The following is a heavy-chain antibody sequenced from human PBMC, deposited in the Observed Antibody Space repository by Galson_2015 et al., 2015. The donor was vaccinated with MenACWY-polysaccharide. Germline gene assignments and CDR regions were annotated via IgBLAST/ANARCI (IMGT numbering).Heavy chain of an antibody. CDR1: GYSISSGYY. CDR2: IYHSGST. D-gene: IGHD1-26*01. CDR3: VRVEKYSGSYSILH. Sequence: LSLTCAVSGYSISSGYYWGWIRQPPGKGLEWIGSIYHSGSTYYNPSLKSRVTISVDTSKNQFSLKLSSVTAADTAVYYCVRVEKYSGSYSILHWGQGTLVTVSS. V-gene: IGHV4-38-2*01. J-gene: IGHJ4*02.